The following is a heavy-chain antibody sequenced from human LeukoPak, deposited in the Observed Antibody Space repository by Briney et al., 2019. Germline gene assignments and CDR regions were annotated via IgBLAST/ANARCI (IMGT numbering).Heavy chain of an antibody. CDR1: GFTFSGSA. Sequence: GGSLRLSCAASGFTFSGSAMHWVRQASGKGLEWVGCIRSKAKGYATAYAASVKGRFTISRDDSKNTAYLQMNSLRTEDTAVYYCTRLTTTGTAYWGQGTLVTVSS. D-gene: IGHD4-11*01. CDR3: TRLTTTGTAY. J-gene: IGHJ4*02. V-gene: IGHV3-73*01. CDR2: IRSKAKGYAT.